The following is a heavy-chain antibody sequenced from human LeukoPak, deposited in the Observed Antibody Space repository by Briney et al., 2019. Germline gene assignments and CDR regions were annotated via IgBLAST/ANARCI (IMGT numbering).Heavy chain of an antibody. Sequence: GGSLRLSCAASGFTFDDYAMHWVRQAPGKGLEWVSGISWNSGSIGYADSVKGRLTISRDNAKNSLFLQMNSLRAEDTAVYYCARGPLIAAAGTWWGQGTLVTVSS. J-gene: IGHJ4*02. CDR3: ARGPLIAAAGTW. CDR1: GFTFDDYA. D-gene: IGHD6-13*01. CDR2: ISWNSGSI. V-gene: IGHV3-9*01.